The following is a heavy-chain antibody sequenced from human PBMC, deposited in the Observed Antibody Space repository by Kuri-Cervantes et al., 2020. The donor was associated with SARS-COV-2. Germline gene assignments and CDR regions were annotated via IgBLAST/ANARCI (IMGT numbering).Heavy chain of an antibody. CDR3: AKKTEMYYDILTRGFDY. CDR2: ISTSGSLK. J-gene: IGHJ4*02. Sequence: GESLKISCAASGFSFSEHYMSWIRQAPGKGLEWVSYISTSGSLKYYADSVKGRFTISRDNSKNTLYLQMNSLRAEDTAVYYCAKKTEMYYDILTRGFDYWGQGTLVTVSS. CDR1: GFSFSEHY. V-gene: IGHV3-11*01. D-gene: IGHD3-9*01.